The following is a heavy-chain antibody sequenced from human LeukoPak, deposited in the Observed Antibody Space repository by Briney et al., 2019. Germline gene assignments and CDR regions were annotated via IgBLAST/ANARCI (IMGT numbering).Heavy chain of an antibody. D-gene: IGHD6-6*01. CDR3: ARFVRIAARRVGGTEMRYYFDY. V-gene: IGHV4-4*09. J-gene: IGHJ4*02. CDR1: GGSISSYY. CDR2: IYTSGST. Sequence: SETLSLTCTVSGGSISSYYWSWIRQPPGKGLEWIGYIYTSGSTNYNPSLKSRVTISADTSKNQFSLKLSSVTAADTAVYYCARFVRIAARRVGGTEMRYYFDYWGQGTLVTVSS.